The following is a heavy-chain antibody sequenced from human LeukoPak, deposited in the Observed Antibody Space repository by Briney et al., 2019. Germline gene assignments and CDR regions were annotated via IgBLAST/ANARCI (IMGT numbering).Heavy chain of an antibody. V-gene: IGHV3-7*01. CDR1: GFTFSSYW. CDR2: IKQDGSEK. CDR3: ARVREDIVVVPAVSSLDY. D-gene: IGHD2-2*01. J-gene: IGHJ4*02. Sequence: PGGSLSLFCAASGFTFSSYWMSCVRQAPGKGLVWVANIKQDGSEKYYVDSVKRRFTISRDNAKNSLYLQMNSLRAEDTAVYYCARVREDIVVVPAVSSLDYWGQGTLVTVSS.